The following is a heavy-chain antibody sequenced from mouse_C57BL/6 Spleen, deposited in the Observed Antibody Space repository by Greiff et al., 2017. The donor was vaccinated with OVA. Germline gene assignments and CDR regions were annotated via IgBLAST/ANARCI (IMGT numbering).Heavy chain of an antibody. CDR2: INPNNGGT. Sequence: EVQLQQSGPELVKPGASVKISCKASGYTFTDYYMNWVKQSHGKSLEWIGDINPNNGGTSYNQKFKGKATLTVDKSSSTAYMELRSLTSEDSAVYYCARGGIYYGNYGDYWGQGTTLTVSS. J-gene: IGHJ2*01. CDR3: ARGGIYYGNYGDY. D-gene: IGHD2-1*01. V-gene: IGHV1-26*01. CDR1: GYTFTDYY.